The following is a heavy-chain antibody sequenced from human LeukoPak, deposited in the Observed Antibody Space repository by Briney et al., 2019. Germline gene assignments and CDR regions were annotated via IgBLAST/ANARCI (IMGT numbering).Heavy chain of an antibody. CDR2: LISSGGST. Sequence: GGSLRLSCAASGFAFSSNWMHWVRQAPGKGLEWVSTLISSGGSTYYADSVKGRFTISRDNSKNTLYLQMNSLRAEDTAVYYCAKEGGYSSSWLTFDSWGQGTLVTVSS. D-gene: IGHD6-13*01. CDR1: GFAFSSNW. J-gene: IGHJ4*02. CDR3: AKEGGYSSSWLTFDS. V-gene: IGHV3-23*01.